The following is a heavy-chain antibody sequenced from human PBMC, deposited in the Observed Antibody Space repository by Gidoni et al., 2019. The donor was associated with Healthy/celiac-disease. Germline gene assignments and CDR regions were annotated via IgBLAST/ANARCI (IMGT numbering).Heavy chain of an antibody. CDR2: ISSSSSYI. D-gene: IGHD3-10*01. CDR3: ARATRGVTQDY. Sequence: EVQLVESGGCLVKPGGSLRLSCAASGFTFSSYIMNWVSQVPGKGLEWVASISSSSSYIDYADSVKGRFTISRDNAKNSLYLQRNSLRAEDTAVYYWARATRGVTQDYWGQGTLVTVSS. V-gene: IGHV3-21*01. J-gene: IGHJ4*02. CDR1: GFTFSSYI.